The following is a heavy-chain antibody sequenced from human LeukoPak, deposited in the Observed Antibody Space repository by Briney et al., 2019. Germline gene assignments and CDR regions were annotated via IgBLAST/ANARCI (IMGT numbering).Heavy chain of an antibody. CDR1: GYTFTSYY. CDR2: INPSGGST. D-gene: IGHD2-2*01. J-gene: IGHJ4*02. Sequence: ASVKVSCKASGYTFTSYYMHWVRQAPGQGLEWMGVINPSGGSTSYAQKFQGRVTMTRDTSTSTVYMELSSLRSEDTAVYYCARSWPGVHSVVPAPYYWGQGTLVTVSS. CDR3: ARSWPGVHSVVPAPYY. V-gene: IGHV1-46*01.